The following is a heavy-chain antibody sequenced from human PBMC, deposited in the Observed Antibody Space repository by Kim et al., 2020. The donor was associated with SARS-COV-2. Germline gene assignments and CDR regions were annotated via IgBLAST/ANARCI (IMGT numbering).Heavy chain of an antibody. CDR3: ARDGRMESKGSNYYWFDP. V-gene: IGHV4-4*02. Sequence: SETLSLTCAVSGGSIDSSNWWSWLRRPPGQGLGMIGEIGHSGTTNYHPSLNSRVTMTVDKSKNHFSMKLTSVTAANTAMYYCARDGRMESKGSNYYWFDPWGQGTLVTVSS. CDR1: GGSIDSSNW. CDR2: IGHSGTT. D-gene: IGHD4-4*01. J-gene: IGHJ5*01.